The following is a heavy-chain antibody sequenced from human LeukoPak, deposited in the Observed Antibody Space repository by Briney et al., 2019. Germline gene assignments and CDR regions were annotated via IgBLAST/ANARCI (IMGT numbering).Heavy chain of an antibody. Sequence: PSETLSLTCTVSGGSISSYYWSWIRQPPGKGLEWIGYIYYSGSTNYNPSLKSRVTISVDTSKNQFSLKLSSVTAADTAVYYCARGPAYYYDSSGYYPDALDIWGQGTMVTVSS. CDR3: ARGPAYYYDSSGYYPDALDI. CDR2: IYYSGST. D-gene: IGHD3-22*01. J-gene: IGHJ3*02. V-gene: IGHV4-59*01. CDR1: GGSISSYY.